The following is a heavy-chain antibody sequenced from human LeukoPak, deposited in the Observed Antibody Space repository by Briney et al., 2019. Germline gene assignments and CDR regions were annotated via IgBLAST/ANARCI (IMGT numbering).Heavy chain of an antibody. CDR1: GYTFTSYD. CDR3: ARVEAGNPRWNY. CDR2: INPNSGDR. Sequence: ASVKVSCRASGYTFTSYDINWVRQATGQGLEWMGWINPNSGDRKYAQKFQGRVTLTRDTPSTIAYMDLSSLTSDDTAVYYCARVEAGNPRWNYWGQGTLVSVSS. V-gene: IGHV1-2*02. J-gene: IGHJ4*02. D-gene: IGHD6-19*01.